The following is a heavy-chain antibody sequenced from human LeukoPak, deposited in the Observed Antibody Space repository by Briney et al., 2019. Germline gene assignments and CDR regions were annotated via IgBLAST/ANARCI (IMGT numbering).Heavy chain of an antibody. CDR3: ASDSQTYDSSGDFDY. CDR1: GYTFTGYY. CDR2: INPNSGGT. Sequence: ASVKVSCKASGYTFTGYYMHWVRQAPGQGLEWMGWINPNSGGTNYAQKFQGRVTMTRDTSISTAYMELSRLRSDDRAVYYCASDSQTYDSSGDFDYWGQGTLVTVSS. J-gene: IGHJ4*02. V-gene: IGHV1-2*02. D-gene: IGHD3-22*01.